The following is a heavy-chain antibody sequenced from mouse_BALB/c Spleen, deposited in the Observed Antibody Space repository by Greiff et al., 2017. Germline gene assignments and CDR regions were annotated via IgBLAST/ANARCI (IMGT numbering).Heavy chain of an antibody. Sequence: DVQLVESGGGLVKPGGSLKLSCAASGFTFSSYAMSWVRQTPEKRLEWVASISSGGSTYYPDSVKGRFTISRDNARNILYLQMSSLRSEDTAMYYCARTSTMITTETWFAYWGQGTLVTVSA. CDR3: ARTSTMITTETWFAY. CDR2: ISSGGST. CDR1: GFTFSSYA. V-gene: IGHV5-6-5*01. J-gene: IGHJ3*01. D-gene: IGHD2-4*01.